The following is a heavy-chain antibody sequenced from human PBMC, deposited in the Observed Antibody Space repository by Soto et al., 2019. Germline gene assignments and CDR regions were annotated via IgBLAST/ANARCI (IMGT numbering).Heavy chain of an antibody. CDR3: AKGYWFDP. J-gene: IGHJ5*02. CDR2: ISYDGSNK. CDR1: GFTFSSYG. V-gene: IGHV3-30*18. Sequence: QVQLVESGGGVVQPGRSLRLSCAASGFTFSSYGMHWVRQAPGKGLEWVAVISYDGSNKYYADSVKGRFTISRDNSKNTLYLQMNSLRAEDTAVYYCAKGYWFDPWGQGTLLTVSS.